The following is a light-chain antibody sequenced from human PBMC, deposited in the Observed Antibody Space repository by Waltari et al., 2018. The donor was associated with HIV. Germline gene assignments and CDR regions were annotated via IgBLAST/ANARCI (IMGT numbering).Light chain of an antibody. J-gene: IGLJ3*02. CDR2: KDS. CDR1: VLAKKY. CDR3: YSAADNNGWV. Sequence: SYELTQPSSVSVSPGQTARLTCSGDVLAKKYARWFQQKPGQAPVLVIYKDSERPSGIPERFSGSSSGTTVTLTISGAQVEDEADYYCYSAADNNGWVFGGGTKLTVL. V-gene: IGLV3-27*01.